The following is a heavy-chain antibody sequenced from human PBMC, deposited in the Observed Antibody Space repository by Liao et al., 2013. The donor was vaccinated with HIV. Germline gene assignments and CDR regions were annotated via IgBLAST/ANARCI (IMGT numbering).Heavy chain of an antibody. D-gene: IGHD3-22*01. J-gene: IGHJ5*02. V-gene: IGHV4-30-4*08. CDR3: AREARTYYYDSSGYYWFDP. Sequence: QVQLRESGPGLVKPSQTLSLTCTVSGASISSAHYYWSWIRQSPGKGLEWIGYIYSSGSTYYNPSLKSRGTISVDTSKNQFSLKLSSVTAADTAVYYCAREARTYYYDSSGYYWFDPWGQGTLVTVSS. CDR2: IYSSGST. CDR1: GASISSAHYY.